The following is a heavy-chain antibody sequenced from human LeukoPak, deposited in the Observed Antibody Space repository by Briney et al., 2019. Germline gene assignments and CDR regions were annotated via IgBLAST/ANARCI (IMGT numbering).Heavy chain of an antibody. J-gene: IGHJ4*02. Sequence: GASVKVSCKASGYTFTSYDINWVRQATGQGLEWMGWMNPNSGNTGYAQKFQGRVTMTRNTSISTAYMELSSLGSEDTAVYYCARGPRIAVAGTGGYYFDYWGQGTLVTVSS. D-gene: IGHD6-19*01. CDR1: GYTFTSYD. CDR2: MNPNSGNT. CDR3: ARGPRIAVAGTGGYYFDY. V-gene: IGHV1-8*01.